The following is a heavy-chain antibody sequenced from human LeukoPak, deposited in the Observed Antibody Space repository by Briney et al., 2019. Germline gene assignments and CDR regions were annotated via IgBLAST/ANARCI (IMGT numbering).Heavy chain of an antibody. V-gene: IGHV3-23*01. CDR1: GFTFSSYA. Sequence: GSLRLSCAASGFTFSSYAMSWVRQAPGKGLEWVSAISGSGGSTYYADSVKGRFTISRDNSKNTLYLQMNSLRAEDTAVYYCAKWAKYDFWSGYYGSYDAFDIWGQGTMVTVSS. CDR3: AKWAKYDFWSGYYGSYDAFDI. D-gene: IGHD3-3*01. J-gene: IGHJ3*02. CDR2: ISGSGGST.